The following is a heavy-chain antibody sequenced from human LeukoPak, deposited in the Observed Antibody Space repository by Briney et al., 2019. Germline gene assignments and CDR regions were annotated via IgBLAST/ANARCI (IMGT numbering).Heavy chain of an antibody. CDR3: ARDGYYYYYYGMDV. D-gene: IGHD1-1*01. CDR1: GFTFSSYE. CDR2: ISSSGSTI. Sequence: GGSLRLSCAASGFTFSSYEMNWVRQAPGKGREGVSYISSSGSTIYYADSVKGRFTISRDNAKNSLYLQMNSLRAEDTAVYYCARDGYYYYYYGMDVWGQGTTVTVSS. V-gene: IGHV3-48*03. J-gene: IGHJ6*02.